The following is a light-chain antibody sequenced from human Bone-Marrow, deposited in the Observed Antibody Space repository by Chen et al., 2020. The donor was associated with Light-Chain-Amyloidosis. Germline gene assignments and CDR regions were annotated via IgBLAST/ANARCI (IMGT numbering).Light chain of an antibody. Sequence: SYELTQPPSVLVSPGQTARITCSGDDLPTKYAYWYQQKPGQAPVLVIHRDTERPSGISERFSGSSSGTTATLTISGVQAEDEADYHCQSADSSGTYEVIFGGGTNLTVL. CDR2: RDT. CDR3: QSADSSGTYEVI. V-gene: IGLV3-25*03. J-gene: IGLJ2*01. CDR1: DLPTKY.